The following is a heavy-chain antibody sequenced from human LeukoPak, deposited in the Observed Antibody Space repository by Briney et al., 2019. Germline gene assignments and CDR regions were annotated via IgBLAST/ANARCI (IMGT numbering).Heavy chain of an antibody. CDR1: GGSISSYY. J-gene: IGHJ4*02. V-gene: IGHV4-59*08. CDR2: IYYSGST. Sequence: SETPSLTCTVSGGSISSYYWSWIRQPPGKGLEWIGYIYYSGSTNYNPSLKSRVTISVDTSKNQFSLKLSSVTAADTAVYYCASPHEYSSSWYTLGYWGQGTLVTVSS. D-gene: IGHD6-13*01. CDR3: ASPHEYSSSWYTLGY.